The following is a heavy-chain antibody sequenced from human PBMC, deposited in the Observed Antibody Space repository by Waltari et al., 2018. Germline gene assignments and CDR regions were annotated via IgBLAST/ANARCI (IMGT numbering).Heavy chain of an antibody. J-gene: IGHJ4*02. V-gene: IGHV1-24*01. D-gene: IGHD3-10*01. Sequence: PEDGETSYAQKFQGRVTMTEDTSTDTAYMELSSLRSEDTAVYYCATDRVVQGEGKVGDYWGQGTLVTVSS. CDR2: PEDGET. CDR3: ATDRVVQGEGKVGDY.